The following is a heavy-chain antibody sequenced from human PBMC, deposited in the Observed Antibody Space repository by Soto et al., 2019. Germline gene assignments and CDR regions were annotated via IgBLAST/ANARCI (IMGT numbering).Heavy chain of an antibody. CDR3: ARDTRAGIAAALNHHYYYYGMDV. CDR1: GFTFSSYS. CDR2: ISSSSSYI. J-gene: IGHJ6*02. V-gene: IGHV3-21*01. D-gene: IGHD6-13*01. Sequence: GGSLRLSCAASGFTFSSYSMNWVRQAPGKGLEWVSSISSSSSYIYYADSVKGRFTISRDNAKNSLYLQMNSLRAEDTAVYYCARDTRAGIAAALNHHYYYYGMDVWGQGTTVTVSS.